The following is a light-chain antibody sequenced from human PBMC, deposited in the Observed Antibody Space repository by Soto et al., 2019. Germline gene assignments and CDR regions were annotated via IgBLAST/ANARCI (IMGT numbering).Light chain of an antibody. CDR3: QQLNSYVFA. Sequence: DIQLTQSPSFLSASVGDRVTITCRASQDVSRYLAWYQQKPGKAPNLLIYAASTLRSGVPSRFXXXXXXXXXXXTISSLQPEDFATYYCQQLNSYVFAFGPGTKVDIK. CDR1: QDVSRY. V-gene: IGKV1-9*01. CDR2: AAS. J-gene: IGKJ3*01.